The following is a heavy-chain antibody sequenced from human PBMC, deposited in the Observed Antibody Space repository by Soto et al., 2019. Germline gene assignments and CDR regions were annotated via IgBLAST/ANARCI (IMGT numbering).Heavy chain of an antibody. J-gene: IGHJ4*02. D-gene: IGHD2-2*01. CDR1: GFAFSNFP. V-gene: IGHV3-30-3*01. Sequence: QVHLVESGGGVVQPGRSLRLSCVATGFAFSNFPVHWVHQAPGKGLEWVAVMSYDGHNEFYGDSVKGRFTISRDRFKNTLYLHMSSLGDEDSVIYFGARAHDTVWYQPYDYSGQGTLVTVSS. CDR3: ARAHDTVWYQPYDY. CDR2: MSYDGHNE.